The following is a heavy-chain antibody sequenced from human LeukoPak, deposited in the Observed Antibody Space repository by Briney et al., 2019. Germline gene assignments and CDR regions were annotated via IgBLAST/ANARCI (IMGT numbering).Heavy chain of an antibody. V-gene: IGHV3-30-3*01. D-gene: IGHD3-10*01. CDR1: GFTFSSYA. CDR2: ISYDGSNK. Sequence: PGRSLRLSCAAAGFTFSSYAMHWVRHARGKGLEWGAVISYDGSNKYYADSVKGRFTISRDNTNNTLYLQMNSLRAEDTAVYYCARDRSNYYGSGSYYNWFNPWGQGTLVTVSS. J-gene: IGHJ5*02. CDR3: ARDRSNYYGSGSYYNWFNP.